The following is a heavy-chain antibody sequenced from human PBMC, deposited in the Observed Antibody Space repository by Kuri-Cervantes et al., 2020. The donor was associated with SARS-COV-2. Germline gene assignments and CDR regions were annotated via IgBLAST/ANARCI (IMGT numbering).Heavy chain of an antibody. CDR2: ISSSSSYI. Sequence: GESLKISCAASGFTFSSYSMNWVRQAPGKGLEWVSSISSSSSYIYYADSVKGRFTISRDNAKNSLYLQMNSLRAEDTAVYYCARGETGLGNDYRGQGTLVTVSS. J-gene: IGHJ4*02. CDR3: ARGETGLGNDY. V-gene: IGHV3-21*01. CDR1: GFTFSSYS. D-gene: IGHD1-1*01.